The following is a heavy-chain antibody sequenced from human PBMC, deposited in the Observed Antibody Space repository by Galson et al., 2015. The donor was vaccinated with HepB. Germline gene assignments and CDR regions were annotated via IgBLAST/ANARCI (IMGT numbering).Heavy chain of an antibody. CDR2: FDPEDGET. Sequence: SVKVSCKVSGYTLTELSMHWVRQAPGKGLEWMGGFDPEDGETIYAQKFQGRVTMTEDTSTDTAYMELSSLRSEDTAVYYCATVSLAVAFSLYFQHWGQGTLVTVSS. CDR3: ATVSLAVAFSLYFQH. J-gene: IGHJ1*01. D-gene: IGHD6-19*01. CDR1: GYTLTELS. V-gene: IGHV1-24*01.